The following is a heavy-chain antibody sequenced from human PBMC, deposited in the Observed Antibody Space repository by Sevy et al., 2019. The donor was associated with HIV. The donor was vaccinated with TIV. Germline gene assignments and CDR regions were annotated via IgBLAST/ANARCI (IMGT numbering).Heavy chain of an antibody. CDR1: GFSFNGYA. Sequence: GGSLRLSCAASGFSFNGYAMHWVRQAPGKGLEWLAVISYDGSVKYYTESVKGRFTISRDNTKNTLVLQLNSLRPEETAVYYCVREGRNYEYVWGTYHSGFRAQGTLVTVSS. J-gene: IGHJ4*02. V-gene: IGHV3-30*04. CDR2: ISYDGSVK. D-gene: IGHD3-16*02. CDR3: VREGRNYEYVWGTYHSGF.